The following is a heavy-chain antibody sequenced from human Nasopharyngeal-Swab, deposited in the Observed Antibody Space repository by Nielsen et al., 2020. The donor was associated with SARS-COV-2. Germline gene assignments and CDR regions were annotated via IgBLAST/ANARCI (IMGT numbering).Heavy chain of an antibody. CDR3: VRGGYYFMDV. Sequence: WIRQPPGKGPEWLSYISTTGSAIYYADSVRGRFTISRDNTENSLYLQMNSLRAEDTAVYYCVRGGYYFMDVWGKGTRVTVSS. CDR2: ISTTGSAI. J-gene: IGHJ6*03. V-gene: IGHV3-11*04.